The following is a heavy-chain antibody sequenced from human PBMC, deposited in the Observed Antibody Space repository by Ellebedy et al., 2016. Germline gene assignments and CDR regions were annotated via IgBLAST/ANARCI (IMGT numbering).Heavy chain of an antibody. CDR2: ISYDGSNK. V-gene: IGHV3-30*18. CDR3: AKGGEWELLLWFFDY. J-gene: IGHJ4*02. Sequence: GGSLRLXXAASGFTFSSYGMHWVRQAPGKGLEWVAVISYDGSNKYYADSVKGRFTISRDNSKNTLYLQMNSLRAEDTAVYYCAKGGEWELLLWFFDYWGQGTLVTVSS. D-gene: IGHD1-26*01. CDR1: GFTFSSYG.